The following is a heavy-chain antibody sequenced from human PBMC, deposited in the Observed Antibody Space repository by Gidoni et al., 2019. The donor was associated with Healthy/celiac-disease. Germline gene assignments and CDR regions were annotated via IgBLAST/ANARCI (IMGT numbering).Heavy chain of an antibody. CDR3: AREQITGTTGVFDY. Sequence: QVQLGKSGAEVKKPGSSVKVSCKASGGTFSSYAISWVRQAPGQGLEWMGRVIPILGIANYAQKFQGRVTITADKSTSTAYMELSSLRSEDTAVYYCAREQITGTTGVFDYWGQGTLVTVSS. J-gene: IGHJ4*02. V-gene: IGHV1-69*04. D-gene: IGHD1-20*01. CDR2: VIPILGIA. CDR1: GGTFSSYA.